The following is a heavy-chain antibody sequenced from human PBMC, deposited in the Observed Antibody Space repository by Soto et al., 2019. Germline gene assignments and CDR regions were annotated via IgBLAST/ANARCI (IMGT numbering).Heavy chain of an antibody. CDR2: ITPIYPTT. CDR3: ARIPRYSFPTSDDLDS. CDR1: GGTFYTYT. D-gene: IGHD5-18*01. J-gene: IGHJ4*02. Sequence: SVKVSCKASGGTFYTYTFSWVRQAPGQGLEWMGSITPIYPTTNYAEKFQGRLTVTADGSTNTAYMELNSLTSGDTAVYYCARIPRYSFPTSDDLDSWGQGTLVTVSS. V-gene: IGHV1-69*13.